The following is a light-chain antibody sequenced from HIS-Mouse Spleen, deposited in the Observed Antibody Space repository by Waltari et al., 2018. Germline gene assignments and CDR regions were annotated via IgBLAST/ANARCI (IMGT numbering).Light chain of an antibody. V-gene: IGLV2-14*03. J-gene: IGLJ3*02. CDR1: RSDVGGYTY. CDR2: DVS. Sequence: QSALTQPASVSGSPGQSIPISCTGTRSDVGGYTYLSWYQQHPGKAPKLMIYDVSNRPSGVSNRFSGSKSGNTASLTISGLQAEDEADYYCSSYTSSSTWVFGGGTKLTVL. CDR3: SSYTSSSTWV.